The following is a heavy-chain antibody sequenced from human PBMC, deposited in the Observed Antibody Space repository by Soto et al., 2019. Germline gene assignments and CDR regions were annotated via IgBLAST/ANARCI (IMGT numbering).Heavy chain of an antibody. D-gene: IGHD3-16*02. CDR2: ISAYNGNT. Sequence: EASVKVSCKASGYTFTSYGISWVRQAPGQGLEWMGWISAYNGNTNYAQKLQGRVTMTTDTSTSTAYMELRSLRSDDTAVYYCARDSDYIWGSYRPSPADYWGQGTLVTVSS. CDR1: GYTFTSYG. V-gene: IGHV1-18*01. J-gene: IGHJ4*02. CDR3: ARDSDYIWGSYRPSPADY.